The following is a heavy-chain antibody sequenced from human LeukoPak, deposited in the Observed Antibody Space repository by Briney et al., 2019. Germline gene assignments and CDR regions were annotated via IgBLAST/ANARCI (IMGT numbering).Heavy chain of an antibody. CDR1: GGSFSGYY. CDR2: INHSGST. V-gene: IGHV4-34*01. D-gene: IGHD2-21*02. J-gene: IGHJ6*03. CDR3: ARACDHYYYYYMGV. Sequence: SETLSLTCAVYGGSFSGYYWSWIRQPPGKGLEWIGEINHSGSTNYNPSLKSRVTISVDTSKNQFSLKLSSVTAADTAVYYCARACDHYYYYYMGVWGKGTTVTVSS.